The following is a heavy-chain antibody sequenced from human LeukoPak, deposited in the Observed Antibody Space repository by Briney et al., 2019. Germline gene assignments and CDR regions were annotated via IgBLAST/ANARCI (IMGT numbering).Heavy chain of an antibody. CDR3: ASRIQSGWSFDY. CDR2: ISSDGTST. J-gene: IGHJ4*02. D-gene: IGHD6-19*01. CDR1: GFTFSSYW. Sequence: GGPLRLSCAASGFTFSSYWMHWVRQAPGKGLVWVSRISSDGTSTTYADSVKGRFTISRDNAENTLYLQMHSLRAEDTAVYYCASRIQSGWSFDYWGQGNLVTLSS. V-gene: IGHV3-74*01.